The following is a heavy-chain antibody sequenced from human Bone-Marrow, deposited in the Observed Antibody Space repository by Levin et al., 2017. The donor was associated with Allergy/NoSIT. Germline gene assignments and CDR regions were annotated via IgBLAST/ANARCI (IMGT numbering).Heavy chain of an antibody. CDR1: GFTFRNYA. CDR3: AKPHTAMVLNPYYFDS. D-gene: IGHD5-18*01. V-gene: IGHV3-23*01. J-gene: IGHJ4*02. CDR2: ISGSAGNT. Sequence: GESLKISCTASGFTFRNYAMSWVRQAPGRGLEWVSIISGSAGNTYFADSVKGRFTISRDNSKSTLFLQMNSLRAEDTAVYYCAKPHTAMVLNPYYFDSWGQGTLVTVTS.